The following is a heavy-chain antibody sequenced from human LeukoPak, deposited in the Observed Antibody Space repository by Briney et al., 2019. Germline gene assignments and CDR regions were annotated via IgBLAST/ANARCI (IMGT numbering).Heavy chain of an antibody. D-gene: IGHD5-24*01. CDR1: GFSFRSYC. CDR3: AKGESITSAWFDS. V-gene: IGHV3-30*18. J-gene: IGHJ5*01. Sequence: PGRSLRLSCAASGFSFRSYCMHWVRQAPGKGLGWVAVISSDEINEYYADSVKGRFTISRDNSKNTLYLQINSLRGEDTAVYYCAKGESITSAWFDSWGQGTLVTVSS. CDR2: ISSDEINE.